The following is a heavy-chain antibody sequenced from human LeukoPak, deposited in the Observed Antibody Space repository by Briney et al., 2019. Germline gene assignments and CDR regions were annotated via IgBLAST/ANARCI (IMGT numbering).Heavy chain of an antibody. J-gene: IGHJ5*02. V-gene: IGHV4-59*10. CDR2: IYTSGST. CDR1: GGSFSGYY. CDR3: ARAVARNWFDP. D-gene: IGHD6-19*01. Sequence: SETLSLTCAVYGGSFSGYYWSWIRQPAGKGLEWIGRIYTSGSTNYNPSLKRRVPMSVDTSKNQFSLKLSSVTAADTAVYYCARAVARNWFDPWGQGTLVTVSS.